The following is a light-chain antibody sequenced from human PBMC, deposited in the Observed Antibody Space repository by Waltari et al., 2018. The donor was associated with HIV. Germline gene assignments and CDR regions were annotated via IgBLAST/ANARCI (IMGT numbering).Light chain of an antibody. V-gene: IGLV1-47*01. CDR1: SSNIGSNH. CDR3: AVWDVSLNGRV. CDR2: RNY. Sequence: QSVLSQPPSASGTPGQRVTFSCSGSSSNIGSNHVYWYQQFPGTAPNLLIYRNYQRPSGVPDRLSGSQSGTSASLAISGLRSEDEADYYCAVWDVSLNGRVFGGGTKLTVL. J-gene: IGLJ3*02.